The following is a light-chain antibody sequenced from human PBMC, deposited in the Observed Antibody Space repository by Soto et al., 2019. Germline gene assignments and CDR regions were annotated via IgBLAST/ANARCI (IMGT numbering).Light chain of an antibody. Sequence: DIQMTQSPSSLSASVGDRVSVTCRTSQNITKFLNWYQEKPGKAPKVLIYVTSNLENGVPSRFSGSGSGTHFTLSISSLQPEDFATYYCQQTFSAPGTFGRGTRVEVK. V-gene: IGKV1-39*01. CDR1: QNITKF. CDR3: QQTFSAPGT. CDR2: VTS. J-gene: IGKJ4*02.